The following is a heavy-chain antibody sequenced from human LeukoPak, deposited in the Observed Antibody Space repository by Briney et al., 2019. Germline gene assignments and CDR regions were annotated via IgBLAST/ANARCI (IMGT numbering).Heavy chain of an antibody. Sequence: SETLSLTCTVPGGSISSGGYYWSWIRQHPGKGLEWIGYIYYSGSTYYNPSLKSRVTISVDTSKNQFSLKLSSVTAADTAVYYCARVAGYSGRPKGYFDYWGQGTLVTVSS. V-gene: IGHV4-31*03. CDR3: ARVAGYSGRPKGYFDY. CDR2: IYYSGST. D-gene: IGHD5-12*01. CDR1: GGSISSGGYY. J-gene: IGHJ4*02.